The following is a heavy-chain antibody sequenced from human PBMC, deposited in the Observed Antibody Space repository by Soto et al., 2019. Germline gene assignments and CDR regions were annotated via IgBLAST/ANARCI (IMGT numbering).Heavy chain of an antibody. Sequence: QITWNESGPTVVRPTETLTLTCRFSGFSLTTSGVRVGGIRQSPGKAPEWLALIYWDDDKRYSASLNSRLTTTKDTSKDPVVMTVSDLYPTETATYYCAHRVLRTVFGLVTTTAIYVDFWGQGTPVAVSS. CDR1: GFSLTTSGVR. CDR3: AHRVLRTVFGLVTTTAIYVDF. D-gene: IGHD3-3*01. V-gene: IGHV2-5*02. CDR2: IYWDDDK. J-gene: IGHJ4*02.